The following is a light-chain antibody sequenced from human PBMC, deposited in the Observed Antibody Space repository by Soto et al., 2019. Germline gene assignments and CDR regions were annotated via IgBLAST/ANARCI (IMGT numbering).Light chain of an antibody. Sequence: EIMLTQSPGPRSLSPGDRATLSCKTSQAISSSDVSWYQQKFDQAPRLLIYGASIRADGIPDRFIGSGAGTDFTLTISRREPDDVAVYYCQQYGGSPMYSFGQGTKLEIK. CDR1: QAISSSD. CDR2: GAS. CDR3: QQYGGSPMYS. J-gene: IGKJ2*03. V-gene: IGKV3-20*01.